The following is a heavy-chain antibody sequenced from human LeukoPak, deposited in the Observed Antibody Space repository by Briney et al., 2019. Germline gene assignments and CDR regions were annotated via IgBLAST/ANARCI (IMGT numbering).Heavy chain of an antibody. V-gene: IGHV3-74*01. J-gene: IGHJ4*02. CDR2: IHGDGTTT. CDR1: EFTFTSYW. Sequence: GGSLRLSCAASEFTFTSYWMHWVRHAPGKGLVWVSRIHGDGTTTNYADSVKGRFTISRDNAKNTLYLQMNSLRAEDTAVYYCVRDSGNWGQGTLVTVSS. CDR3: VRDSGN.